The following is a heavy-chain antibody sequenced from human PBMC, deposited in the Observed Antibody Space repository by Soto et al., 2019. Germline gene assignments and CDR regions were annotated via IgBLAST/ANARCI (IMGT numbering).Heavy chain of an antibody. D-gene: IGHD6-19*01. CDR3: AKDHGYSSGWLSSPEYFQH. J-gene: IGHJ1*01. V-gene: IGHV3-23*01. Sequence: GGSLRLSCAASGFTFSSYAMSWVRQAPGKGLEWVSAISGSGGSTYYADSVKGRFTISRDNSKNTLYLQMNSLRAEDTAVYYCAKDHGYSSGWLSSPEYFQHWGQGTLVTVSS. CDR2: ISGSGGST. CDR1: GFTFSSYA.